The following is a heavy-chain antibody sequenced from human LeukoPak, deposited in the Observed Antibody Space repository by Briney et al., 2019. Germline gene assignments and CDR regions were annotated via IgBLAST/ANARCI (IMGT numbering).Heavy chain of an antibody. CDR2: ISGSGGST. Sequence: GGSLRLSCAAPGFTFSSYAMSWVRQAPGKGLEWVSAISGSGGSTYYADSVKGRFTISRDNSKNTLYLQMNRLRAEDTAVYYCAKEGYCSSTSCYFAAFDIWGQGTMVTVSS. CDR3: AKEGYCSSTSCYFAAFDI. D-gene: IGHD2-2*01. CDR1: GFTFSSYA. J-gene: IGHJ3*02. V-gene: IGHV3-23*01.